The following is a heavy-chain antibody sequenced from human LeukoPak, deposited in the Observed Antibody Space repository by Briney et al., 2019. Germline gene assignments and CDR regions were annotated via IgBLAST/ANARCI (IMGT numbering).Heavy chain of an antibody. CDR1: GGSVSSSSYY. CDR2: IYYSGST. Sequence: SETLSLTCTVSGGSVSSSSYYWGWIRQPPGKGLEWIGSIYYSGSTYYNPSLKSRVTISVDTSKNQFSLKLSSVTAADTAVYYCARTMIVLGDYFDYWGQGTLVTVSS. J-gene: IGHJ4*02. CDR3: ARTMIVLGDYFDY. V-gene: IGHV4-39*07. D-gene: IGHD3-22*01.